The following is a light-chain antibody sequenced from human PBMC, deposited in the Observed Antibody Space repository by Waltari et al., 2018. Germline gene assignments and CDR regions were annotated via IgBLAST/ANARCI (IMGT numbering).Light chain of an antibody. CDR3: QQYKSWPWT. V-gene: IGKV3-15*01. CDR1: QSFGGS. J-gene: IGKJ1*01. Sequence: EMVMTQTPATLSVSPGETATLSCRASQSFGGSLAWYQQRPGQTPRLLIYYTSNRATDIPARFSGSGSGTEFALTISGVQSEDVAVYYCQQYKSWPWTFGQGTKVGIK. CDR2: YTS.